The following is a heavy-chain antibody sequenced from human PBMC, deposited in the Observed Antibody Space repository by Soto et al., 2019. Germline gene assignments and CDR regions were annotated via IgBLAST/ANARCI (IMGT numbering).Heavy chain of an antibody. CDR2: IYQSGST. D-gene: IGHD2-8*01. CDR3: ARGRRCINGVCYVGGYHYNVMDV. J-gene: IGHJ6*02. V-gene: IGHV4-30-2*01. CDR1: GGAISTGGYS. Sequence: QLQLQESGSGLVKPSETLSLICAVSGGAISTGGYSWSWIRQPPGKGLEWIGNIYQSGSTYYNPSLKSRVTISVDRSKNQFSLKLSSVTAADTAVYYCARGRRCINGVCYVGGYHYNVMDVWGQGTTVTVSS.